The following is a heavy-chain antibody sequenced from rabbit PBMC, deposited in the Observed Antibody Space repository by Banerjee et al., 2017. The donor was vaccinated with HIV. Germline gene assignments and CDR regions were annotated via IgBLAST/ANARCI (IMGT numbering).Heavy chain of an antibody. Sequence: QSLEESGGDLVKPGASLTLTCTASGFSLSSSYYMCWVRQAPGKGPEWIACIYAGSSGSTWYASWAKGRFTISKTSSTTVTLQMTSLTAADTATYFCARSTSGYDIGDLWGPGTLVTVS. D-gene: IGHD1-1*01. CDR2: IYAGSSGST. J-gene: IGHJ4*01. CDR3: ARSTSGYDIGDL. CDR1: GFSLSSSYY. V-gene: IGHV1S40*01.